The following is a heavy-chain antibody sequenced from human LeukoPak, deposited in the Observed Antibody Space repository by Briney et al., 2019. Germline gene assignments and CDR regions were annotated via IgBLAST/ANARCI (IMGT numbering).Heavy chain of an antibody. CDR2: IYSGGST. D-gene: IGHD3-3*01. J-gene: IGHJ4*02. Sequence: WVSVIYSGGSTYYADSVKGRFTISRDNSKNTLYLQMNSLRAEDTAVYYCARGSGYYKYFDYWGQGTLVTVSS. CDR3: ARGSGYYKYFDY. V-gene: IGHV3-66*02.